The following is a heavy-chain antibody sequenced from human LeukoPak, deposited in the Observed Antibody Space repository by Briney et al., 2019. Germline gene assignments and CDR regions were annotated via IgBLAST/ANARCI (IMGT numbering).Heavy chain of an antibody. D-gene: IGHD2-2*01. CDR2: IWYDGSNK. CDR3: ARDLRVVPAVPYNWFNP. Sequence: GGSLRLSCAASGFTFSSYGMHWVRQAPGKGLEWVAVIWYDGSNKYYADSVKGRFTISRDNSKSTLYLQMNSLRAEDTAVYYCARDLRVVPAVPYNWFNPWGQGTLVTVSS. V-gene: IGHV3-33*01. J-gene: IGHJ5*02. CDR1: GFTFSSYG.